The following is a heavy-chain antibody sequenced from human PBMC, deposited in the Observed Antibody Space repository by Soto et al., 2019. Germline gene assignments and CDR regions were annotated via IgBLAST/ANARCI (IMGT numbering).Heavy chain of an antibody. J-gene: IGHJ4*02. CDR2: IYFNGTT. CDR1: GGSISTSSYY. CDR3: AKCGYSFTYLHFDS. V-gene: IGHV4-39*01. D-gene: IGHD5-18*01. Sequence: QLQLQESGPGLVKPSETLSLTCTVSGGSISTSSYYWGWFRQPPGKALEWIGNIYFNGTTYYSPSLKSRVIISASTSKNQFSLILSSVTAADTVVYYCAKCGYSFTYLHFDSWGLGTLVAVSS.